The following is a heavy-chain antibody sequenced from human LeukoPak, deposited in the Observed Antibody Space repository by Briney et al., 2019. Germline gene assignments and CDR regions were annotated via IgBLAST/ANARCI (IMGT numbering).Heavy chain of an antibody. D-gene: IGHD2-21*02. CDR1: GGSISSYY. V-gene: IGHV4-59*12. CDR2: IYYSGST. CDR3: AREVVVTAYGPGLFDY. J-gene: IGHJ4*02. Sequence: PSETLSLTCTVSGGSISSYYWSWIRQPPGKGLEWIGYIYYSGSTNYNPSLKSRVTISVDTSKNQFSLKLSSVTAADTAVYYCAREVVVTAYGPGLFDYWGQGTLVTVSS.